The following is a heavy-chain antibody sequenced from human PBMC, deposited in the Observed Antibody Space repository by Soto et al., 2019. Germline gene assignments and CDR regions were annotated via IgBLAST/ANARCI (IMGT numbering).Heavy chain of an antibody. V-gene: IGHV4-30-4*01. D-gene: IGHD3-10*01. CDR1: GGSISSGDYY. J-gene: IGHJ4*02. CDR2: IYYSGSP. Sequence: SETLSLTCTVSGGSISSGDYYWRWIRQPPGKGLEWIGSIYYSGSPYYNPSLKSRVTISVDTSKNQFSLKLSSVTAADTAVYYRASRKSSPHFDYWGQGTLVTVS. CDR3: ASRKSSPHFDY.